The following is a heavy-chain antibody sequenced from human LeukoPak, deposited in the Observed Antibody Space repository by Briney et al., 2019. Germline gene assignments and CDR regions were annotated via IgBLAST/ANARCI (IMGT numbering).Heavy chain of an antibody. V-gene: IGHV3-21*01. Sequence: GGSLRLSCAASGFTFSSYSMNWVRQAPGKGLEWVSSISSSSSYIYYADSVRGRFTISRDNAKNSLYLQMNSLRAEDTAVYYCARDRSHYYDSSGYYPYYFDYWGQGTPVTVSS. CDR3: ARDRSHYYDSSGYYPYYFDY. J-gene: IGHJ4*02. CDR1: GFTFSSYS. D-gene: IGHD3-22*01. CDR2: ISSSSSYI.